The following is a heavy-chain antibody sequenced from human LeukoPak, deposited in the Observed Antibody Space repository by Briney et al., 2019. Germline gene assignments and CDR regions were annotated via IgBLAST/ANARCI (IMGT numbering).Heavy chain of an antibody. J-gene: IGHJ4*02. CDR1: GFTFSSYA. CDR2: ISGSGGSA. Sequence: GGSLRLSCAASGFTFSSYAMSWVRQAPGKGLEWVSAISGSGGSAYYADSVKGRFTISRDNSKNTLYLQMNSLRAEDTAVYYCAKSGRGSGSYYNAYYFDYWGQGTLVTVSS. D-gene: IGHD3-10*01. V-gene: IGHV3-23*01. CDR3: AKSGRGSGSYYNAYYFDY.